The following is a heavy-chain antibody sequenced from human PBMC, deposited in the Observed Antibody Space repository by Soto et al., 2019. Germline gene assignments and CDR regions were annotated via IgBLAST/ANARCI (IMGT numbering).Heavy chain of an antibody. V-gene: IGHV3-23*01. CDR2: ISGSGGST. CDR3: AKDLLDYYDSSGRAFDY. CDR1: GFTFSSYA. D-gene: IGHD3-22*01. J-gene: IGHJ4*02. Sequence: GGSLRLSCAASGFTFSSYAMSWVRQAPGKGLEWVSAISGSGGSTYYADSVKGRFTISRDNSKNTLYLQMNSLRAEDTAVYYCAKDLLDYYDSSGRAFDYWGQGTLVTVSS.